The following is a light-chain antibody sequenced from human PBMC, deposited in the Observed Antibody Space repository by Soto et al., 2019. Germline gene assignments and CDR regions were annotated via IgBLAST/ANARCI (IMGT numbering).Light chain of an antibody. CDR3: QQLNSYPFT. CDR2: AAS. J-gene: IGKJ3*01. CDR1: QGISSY. Sequence: IQLTQSPSSLSASVGDRVTITCRASQGISSYLAWYQQKPGKAPKLLIYAASVLEIGVPSRFSGSGSGTDFTLTISSLQHEDFATYYCQQLNSYPFTFGPGAKVDIK. V-gene: IGKV1-9*01.